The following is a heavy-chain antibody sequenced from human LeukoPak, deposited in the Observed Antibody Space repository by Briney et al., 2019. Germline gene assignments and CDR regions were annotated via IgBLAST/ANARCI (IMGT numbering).Heavy chain of an antibody. Sequence: GGSLRLSCAASGFTVTGNYMSWVRQAPGKGLEWVSVIYSGGSTFYADSVKGRFTISRDNAKNSLDLQMNSLRVEDTAVYYCARLGPASSGWPESFDYWGQGTLVTVSS. CDR2: IYSGGST. CDR1: GFTVTGNY. V-gene: IGHV3-53*01. J-gene: IGHJ4*02. CDR3: ARLGPASSGWPESFDY. D-gene: IGHD6-19*01.